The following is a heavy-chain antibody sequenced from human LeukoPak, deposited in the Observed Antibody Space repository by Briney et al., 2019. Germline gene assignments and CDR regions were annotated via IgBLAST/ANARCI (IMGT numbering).Heavy chain of an antibody. CDR2: VHYSGST. Sequence: SKTLSLTCSVSGASIISYHWSWVRQPPGKGLEWIGFVHYSGSTNYNPSLKSRVTISADTSKNQFSLSLTSVTAADTALYYCARSPLESRRDAYNFYFDYWGQGALVTVSS. V-gene: IGHV4-59*08. D-gene: IGHD5-24*01. CDR1: GASIISYH. J-gene: IGHJ4*02. CDR3: ARSPLESRRDAYNFYFDY.